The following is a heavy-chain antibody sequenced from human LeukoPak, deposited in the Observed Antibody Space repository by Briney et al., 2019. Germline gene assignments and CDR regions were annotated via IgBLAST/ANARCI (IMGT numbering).Heavy chain of an antibody. Sequence: GGSLRLSCAASGFTFSTYGMHRVRQAPGKGLEWVAIISYDGNDKDYADSVRGRFTISRDNSKNTLYLQMNSLRGEDTAVYYCAKSTAPAGYYLDYWGQGILVTVSS. V-gene: IGHV3-30*18. CDR3: AKSTAPAGYYLDY. J-gene: IGHJ4*02. CDR2: ISYDGNDK. CDR1: GFTFSTYG. D-gene: IGHD2-2*01.